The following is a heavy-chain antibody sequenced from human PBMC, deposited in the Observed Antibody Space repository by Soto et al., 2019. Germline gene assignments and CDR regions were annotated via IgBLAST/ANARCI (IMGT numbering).Heavy chain of an antibody. V-gene: IGHV1-8*01. CDR3: ARANGDFDY. CDR2: MNPNSGGR. Sequence: QVQLVQSGAEVKKPGASVKVSCKTSGYTFTSYDINWVRQATGQGLEWMGWMNPNSGGRGYAQKFQGRVTMTRDTSKSTAYMELSSLRSEDTAMYYCARANGDFDYWGQGTLVTVSS. D-gene: IGHD4-17*01. J-gene: IGHJ4*02. CDR1: GYTFTSYD.